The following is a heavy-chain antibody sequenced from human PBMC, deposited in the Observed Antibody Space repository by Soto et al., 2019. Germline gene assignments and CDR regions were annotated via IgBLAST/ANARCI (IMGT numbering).Heavy chain of an antibody. CDR1: GGSISSSSYY. V-gene: IGHV4-39*01. Sequence: SETLSLTCTVSGGSISSSSYYWGWIRQPPGKGLEWIGSIYYSGSTYYNQSLKSRVTISVDTSKNQFSLKLSSVTAAETAVYYCSRYNPVTKETVADEYECFDYWGQGTLVTVSS. CDR2: IYYSGST. CDR3: SRYNPVTKETVADEYECFDY. J-gene: IGHJ4*02. D-gene: IGHD1-20*01.